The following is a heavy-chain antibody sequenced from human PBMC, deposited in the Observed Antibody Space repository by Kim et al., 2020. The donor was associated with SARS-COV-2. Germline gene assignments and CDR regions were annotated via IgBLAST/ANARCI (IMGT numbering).Heavy chain of an antibody. Sequence: SAKYHVDFVEGRFTNSRDNAKNSLFLQMNSLTAEDTAVYYCVKDADWASAYWGQGALVTVSS. J-gene: IGHJ4*02. CDR2: SAK. CDR3: VKDADWASAY. D-gene: IGHD3-9*01. V-gene: IGHV3-7*01.